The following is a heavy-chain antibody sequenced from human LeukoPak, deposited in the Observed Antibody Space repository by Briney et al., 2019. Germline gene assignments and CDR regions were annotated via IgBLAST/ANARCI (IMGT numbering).Heavy chain of an antibody. CDR1: GGSIRSYY. Sequence: SETLSLTCTVSGGSIRSYYWGWIRQPPGKGLEWIGSIYHSGSTYYNPSLKSRVTISVDTSKNQFSLRLSSVTAADTAVYYCARSYASSWYWNWFDPWGQGTLVTVSS. J-gene: IGHJ5*02. V-gene: IGHV4-38-2*02. CDR2: IYHSGST. D-gene: IGHD6-13*01. CDR3: ARSYASSWYWNWFDP.